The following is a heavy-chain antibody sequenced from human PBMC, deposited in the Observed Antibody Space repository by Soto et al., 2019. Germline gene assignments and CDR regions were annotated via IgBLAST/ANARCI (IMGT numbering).Heavy chain of an antibody. CDR2: TYYRSNWRH. CDR1: GDSVSSNTAA. V-gene: IGHV6-1*01. CDR3: ARGVAGSGFDL. J-gene: IGHJ4*02. D-gene: IGHD6-19*01. Sequence: VSLTSAISGDSVSSNTAAWNWIRSSPSRGLEWLGRTYYRSNWRHDYAVSVKSRITVNPDTSKNHFSLQLNYVTPEDTAVYSCARGVAGSGFDLWGQGILVTVAS.